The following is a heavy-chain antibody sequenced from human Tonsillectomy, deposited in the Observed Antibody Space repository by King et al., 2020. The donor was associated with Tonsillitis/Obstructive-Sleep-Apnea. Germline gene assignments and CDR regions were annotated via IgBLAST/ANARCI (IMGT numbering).Heavy chain of an antibody. CDR3: ARDSMSHYFDSSTYYTFDY. CDR2: ISAYNGDT. D-gene: IGHD3-22*01. CDR1: GYTFTSYG. V-gene: IGHV1-18*01. J-gene: IGHJ4*02. Sequence: QLVQSGAEVKKPGASVKVSCKASGYTFTSYGISWARQAPGQGLEWMGWISAYNGDTNYAQKLQDKVTMTTDTSTRTAYMELRGLRSDDTAVYYCARDSMSHYFDSSTYYTFDYWGQGTLVTVSS.